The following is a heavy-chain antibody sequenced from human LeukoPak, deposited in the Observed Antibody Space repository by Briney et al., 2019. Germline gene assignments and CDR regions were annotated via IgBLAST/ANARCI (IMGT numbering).Heavy chain of an antibody. CDR1: GFGFSFYW. CDR2: IKQDGSET. D-gene: IGHD3-10*01. V-gene: IGHV3-7*01. J-gene: IGHJ6*03. Sequence: PGGSLRLSCAASGFGFSFYWMTWVRQAPGKGLEWVASIKQDGSETYYVESVEGRFTISRDNAKNSVYLQMNSLRAEDTALYYCARLSAYYYGSQFYYYMDVWGKGTTVTVS. CDR3: ARLSAYYYGSQFYYYMDV.